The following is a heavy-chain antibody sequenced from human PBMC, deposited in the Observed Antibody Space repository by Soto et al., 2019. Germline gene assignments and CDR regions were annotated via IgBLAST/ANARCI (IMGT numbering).Heavy chain of an antibody. Sequence: GGSLRLSCAASGFTFSSYAMSWVRQAPGKGLEWVSAISGSGGSTYYADSVKGRFTISRDNSKNTLYLQMNSLRAEDTAVYYCAKDRDVLLWFGESLGRDGFDYWGQGTLVTVSS. D-gene: IGHD3-10*01. V-gene: IGHV3-23*01. CDR1: GFTFSSYA. CDR2: ISGSGGST. CDR3: AKDRDVLLWFGESLGRDGFDY. J-gene: IGHJ4*02.